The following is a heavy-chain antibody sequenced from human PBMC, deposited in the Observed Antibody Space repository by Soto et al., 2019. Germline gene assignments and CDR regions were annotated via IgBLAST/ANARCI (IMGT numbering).Heavy chain of an antibody. J-gene: IGHJ6*02. V-gene: IGHV3-11*01. CDR2: ITFSGNTV. CDR3: ARVSWREKYGMDV. Sequence: GGSLRLSCAASGFTFSDSYMSWIRQAPGKGLEWISYITFSGNTVYYADSLKGRFTISRDNAKNSLYLQMNRLRGEDTAVYYCARVSWREKYGMDVWGQGTTVTVSS. CDR1: GFTFSDSY.